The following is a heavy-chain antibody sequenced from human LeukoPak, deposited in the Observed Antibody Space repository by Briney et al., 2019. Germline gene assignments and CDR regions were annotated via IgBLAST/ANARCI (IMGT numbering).Heavy chain of an antibody. Sequence: GGSLRLSCAASGFTFSSYAMSWVRQAPGKGLEWVPAISGSGGSTYYADSVKGRFTISRDNSKNTLYLQMNSLRAEDTAVYYCAKHLRFLEWLLSALDYWGQGTLVTVSS. CDR2: ISGSGGST. J-gene: IGHJ4*02. CDR1: GFTFSSYA. D-gene: IGHD3-3*01. CDR3: AKHLRFLEWLLSALDY. V-gene: IGHV3-23*01.